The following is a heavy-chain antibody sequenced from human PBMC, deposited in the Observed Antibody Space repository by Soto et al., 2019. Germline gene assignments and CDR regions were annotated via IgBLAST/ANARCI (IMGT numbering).Heavy chain of an antibody. Sequence: SVKVSCKVSGGTFSSYAISWVRQAPGQGLEWMGGIIPIFGTANYAQKFQGRVTITADESTSTAYMELSSLRSEDTAVYYCAKAGVVAPTYYYGMDVWGQGTTVTVSS. CDR1: GGTFSSYA. CDR2: IIPIFGTA. CDR3: AKAGVVAPTYYYGMDV. D-gene: IGHD3-3*01. V-gene: IGHV1-69*13. J-gene: IGHJ6*02.